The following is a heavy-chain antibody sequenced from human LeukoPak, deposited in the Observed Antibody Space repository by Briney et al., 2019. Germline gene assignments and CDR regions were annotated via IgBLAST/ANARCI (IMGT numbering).Heavy chain of an antibody. CDR3: ARDFTGLWFGELSGYYYYYMDV. CDR1: GDSVSSNSAA. J-gene: IGHJ6*03. D-gene: IGHD3-10*01. CDR2: TYYRSKWYN. Sequence: SQTLSLTCAISGDSVSSNSAAWNWIRQSPSRGLEWLGRTYYRSKWYNDYAVSVKSRITINPDTSKNQFSLQLSSVTAADTAVYYCARDFTGLWFGELSGYYYYYMDVWGKGTTVTISS. V-gene: IGHV6-1*01.